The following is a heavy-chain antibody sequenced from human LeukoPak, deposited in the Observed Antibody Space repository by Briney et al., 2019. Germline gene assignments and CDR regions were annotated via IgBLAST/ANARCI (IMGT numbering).Heavy chain of an antibody. CDR3: ASSYFYDGTRYFDY. D-gene: IGHD3-22*01. Sequence: PSETLCLICTVSGGSITSYYWTWIRQPPGKGLEWIGYIYYTGSTKSNPSLKSRVTISLDMSKNQFSLSLSSVTAADTAMYYCASSYFYDGTRYFDYWGLGRLVTVSS. J-gene: IGHJ4*02. CDR2: IYYTGST. V-gene: IGHV4-59*08. CDR1: GGSITSYY.